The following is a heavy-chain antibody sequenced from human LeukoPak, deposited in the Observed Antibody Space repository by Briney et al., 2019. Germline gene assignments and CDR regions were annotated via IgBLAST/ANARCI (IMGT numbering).Heavy chain of an antibody. CDR1: GFTVSNNH. CDR3: TKEISSYYLDY. V-gene: IGHV3-23*01. J-gene: IGHJ4*02. Sequence: GGSLRLSCGASGFTVSNNHMSWVRQAPGKGLEWVSDISDFGGNTYYADSVKGRFTISRDNSGDTLYLRMNSLRAEDTAVYYCTKEISSYYLDYWGQGTLVTVSS. CDR2: ISDFGGNT.